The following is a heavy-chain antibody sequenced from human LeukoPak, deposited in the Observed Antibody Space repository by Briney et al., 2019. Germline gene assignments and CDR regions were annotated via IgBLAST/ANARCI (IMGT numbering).Heavy chain of an antibody. V-gene: IGHV3-23*01. Sequence: GGSLRLSCAASGFTFSSYAMSWVRQAPGKGLEWVSAISGSGGSTYYADSVKGRFTISRDNSKNALYLQMNSLRAEDTAVYYCANPPASHYDILTGYWTHDAFDIWGQGAMVTVSS. CDR1: GFTFSSYA. CDR2: ISGSGGST. D-gene: IGHD3-9*01. CDR3: ANPPASHYDILTGYWTHDAFDI. J-gene: IGHJ3*02.